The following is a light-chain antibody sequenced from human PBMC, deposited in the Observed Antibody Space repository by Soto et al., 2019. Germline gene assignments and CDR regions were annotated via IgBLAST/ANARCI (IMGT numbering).Light chain of an antibody. Sequence: QSALTQPRSVSGSPGQSVTISCTGTSSDVGGYEYVSWYQQYPGKAPKLMIYAVTRRPSGVPDRFSGSKSGNTASLTISGLQVEDEGDYYCCSYAGMYSDVFGTGTKLTVL. CDR2: AVT. CDR3: CSYAGMYSDV. V-gene: IGLV2-11*01. CDR1: SSDVGGYEY. J-gene: IGLJ1*01.